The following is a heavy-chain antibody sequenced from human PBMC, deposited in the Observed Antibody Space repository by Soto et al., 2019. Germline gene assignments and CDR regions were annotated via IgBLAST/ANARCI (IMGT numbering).Heavy chain of an antibody. D-gene: IGHD5-12*01. Sequence: SETLSLTCTVSGGSISSGGYYWSWIRQHPGKGLEWIGYIYYSGSTYYNPSLKSRVTISVDTSKNQLSLKLSSVTAADTAVYYCARGLRKFAPFDYWGQGTLVTVSS. J-gene: IGHJ4*02. CDR3: ARGLRKFAPFDY. CDR2: IYYSGST. CDR1: GGSISSGGYY. V-gene: IGHV4-31*03.